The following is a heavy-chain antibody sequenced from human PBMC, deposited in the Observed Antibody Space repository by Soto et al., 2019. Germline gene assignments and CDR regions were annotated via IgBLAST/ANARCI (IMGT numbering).Heavy chain of an antibody. CDR3: AKHRQWELLVFDY. Sequence: SETLSLTCTVSGGSISSYYWSWIRQPPGKGLEWIGYIYYSGSTNYNPPLKSRVTISVDTSKNQFSLKLSSVTAEDTAVYYCAKHRQWELLVFDYWGQGTLVTVSS. CDR2: IYYSGST. V-gene: IGHV4-59*01. D-gene: IGHD1-26*01. J-gene: IGHJ4*02. CDR1: GGSISSYY.